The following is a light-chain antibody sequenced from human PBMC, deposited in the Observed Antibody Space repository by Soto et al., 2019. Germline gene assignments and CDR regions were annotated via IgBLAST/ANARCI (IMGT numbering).Light chain of an antibody. V-gene: IGLV2-14*01. CDR2: GVS. Sequence: QSALTQPASVSGSPGQSITISCTGTISDFVVYNYVSWYQQHPGKAPKLMIYGVSNRPSGVSNRFSGSKSGNTASLTISGLQADDEADYYCSSHTISSAIQVFGTGTKLTV. J-gene: IGLJ1*01. CDR3: SSHTISSAIQV. CDR1: ISDFVVYNY.